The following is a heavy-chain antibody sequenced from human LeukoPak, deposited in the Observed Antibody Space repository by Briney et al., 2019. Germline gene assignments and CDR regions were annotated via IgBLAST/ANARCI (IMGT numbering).Heavy chain of an antibody. CDR2: INPSGGST. D-gene: IGHD2-2*01. Sequence: ASVKVSCKASGYTFNNHYMYWVRQVPGQGLEWMGVINPSGGSTSYAQKFQGRVTMTRDTSTSTVYMELSSLRSEDTAVYYCARDGFAEVVPAAITYVDYYYYGMDVWGQGTTVTVSS. CDR1: GYTFNNHY. CDR3: ARDGFAEVVPAAITYVDYYYYGMDV. V-gene: IGHV1-46*02. J-gene: IGHJ6*02.